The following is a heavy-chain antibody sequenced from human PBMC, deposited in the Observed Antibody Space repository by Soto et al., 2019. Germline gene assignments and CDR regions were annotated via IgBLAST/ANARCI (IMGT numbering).Heavy chain of an antibody. V-gene: IGHV4-59*01. D-gene: IGHD3-16*02. J-gene: IGHJ6*02. CDR2: IYYSGST. CDR3: ARAQNDYVWGSYRRLYYYYGMDV. Sequence: SETLSLTCTVSGGSISSYYWSWIRQPPGKGLEWIGYIYYSGSTNYNPSLKSRVTISVDTSKNQFSLKLSSVTAADTAVYYCARAQNDYVWGSYRRLYYYYGMDVWGQGTTVTVSS. CDR1: GGSISSYY.